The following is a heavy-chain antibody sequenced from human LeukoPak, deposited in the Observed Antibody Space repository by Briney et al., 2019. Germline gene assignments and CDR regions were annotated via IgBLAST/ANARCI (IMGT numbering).Heavy chain of an antibody. J-gene: IGHJ5*02. CDR2: ISYDGSNK. CDR1: GFTFSSYA. CDR3: ARGTMVAVTGTWFDP. D-gene: IGHD6-19*01. Sequence: GGSLRLSCAASGFTFSSYAMHWVRQAPGKGLEWVAVISYDGSNKYYADSVKGRFTISRDNSKNTLYLQMNSLRAEDTAVYYCARGTMVAVTGTWFDPWGQGTLVTVSS. V-gene: IGHV3-30-3*01.